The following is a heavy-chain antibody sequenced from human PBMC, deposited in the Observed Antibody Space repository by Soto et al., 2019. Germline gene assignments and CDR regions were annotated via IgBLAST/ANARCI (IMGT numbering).Heavy chain of an antibody. V-gene: IGHV3-73*01. CDR1: GFTFSGSA. CDR3: SRQASDFWSGKPQYYMDV. CDR2: IRSKPNNYAT. J-gene: IGHJ6*03. D-gene: IGHD3-3*01. Sequence: GGSLRRSCAASGFTFSGSAMHWVRQASGKGLEWVGRIRSKPNNYATAYGASVKGRFTISRDDSKNTAYLQMNSLNTEDTAVYYCSRQASDFWSGKPQYYMDVWGKGTTVTVSS.